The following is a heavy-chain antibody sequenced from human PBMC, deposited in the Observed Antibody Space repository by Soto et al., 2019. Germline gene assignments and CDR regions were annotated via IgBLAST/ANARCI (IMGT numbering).Heavy chain of an antibody. CDR3: ARGTSWQLPFDY. V-gene: IGHV4-59*01. CDR1: SDSISSYY. J-gene: IGHJ4*02. CDR2: ISYSGST. D-gene: IGHD6-13*01. Sequence: SETLSLTCTVSSDSISSYYWSWIRQPPGKRLEWIGYISYSGSTDYNPSLKSRVTISGDTSKNNFSLKVSSVTAADTAVYYCARGTSWQLPFDYWGQGTLVTVSS.